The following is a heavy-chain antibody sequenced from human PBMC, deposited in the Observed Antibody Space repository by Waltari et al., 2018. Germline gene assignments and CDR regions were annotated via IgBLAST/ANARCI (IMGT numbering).Heavy chain of an antibody. Sequence: WWIGGRQSPRKGLEWVGQVLGSGTSNYSPPLASRVTVSLYTSKNAFSLKVTSATAADTAVYYCARSRGRGLYLDTWGPGTLVTVSP. D-gene: IGHD6-19*01. V-gene: IGHV4-4*02. CDR2: VLGSGTS. CDR3: ARSRGRGLYLDT. J-gene: IGHJ5*02. CDR1: W.